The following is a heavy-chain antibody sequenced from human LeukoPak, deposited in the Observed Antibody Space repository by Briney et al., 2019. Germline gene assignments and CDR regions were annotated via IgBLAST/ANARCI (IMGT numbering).Heavy chain of an antibody. CDR3: ASLFAGYESGGY. D-gene: IGHD3-22*01. CDR1: GFTFSSYA. CDR2: ISYDGSNK. Sequence: GGSLRLSCAASGFTFSSYAMHWVRQAPGKGLEWVAVISYDGSNKYYADSVKGRFTISRDNSKNTLYLQMNSLRAEDTAVYYCASLFAGYESGGYWGQGTLVTVSS. V-gene: IGHV3-30*04. J-gene: IGHJ4*02.